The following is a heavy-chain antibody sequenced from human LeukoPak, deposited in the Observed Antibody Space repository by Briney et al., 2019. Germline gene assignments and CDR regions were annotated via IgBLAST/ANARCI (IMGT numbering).Heavy chain of an antibody. Sequence: GGSLRLSCAASGFTFDDYGMSWVRQVPGKGLEWVSGINWNGDSTGYADSVKGRFTISRDNAKNSLYLQMNSLRDEDTAVYYCARGQTPYDILTGSDAFDIWGQGTMVTVSS. D-gene: IGHD3-9*01. V-gene: IGHV3-20*04. CDR1: GFTFDDYG. CDR2: INWNGDST. J-gene: IGHJ3*02. CDR3: ARGQTPYDILTGSDAFDI.